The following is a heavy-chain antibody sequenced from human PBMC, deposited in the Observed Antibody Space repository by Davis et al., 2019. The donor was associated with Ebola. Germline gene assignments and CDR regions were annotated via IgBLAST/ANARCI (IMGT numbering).Heavy chain of an antibody. D-gene: IGHD4-17*01. J-gene: IGHJ5*02. CDR1: GFTFSSYE. CDR3: ARGMTTVTTGWFDP. V-gene: IGHV3-48*03. CDR2: ISSSVSTI. Sequence: GESLKISCAASGFTFSSYEMNWVRQAPGKGLEWVSYISSSVSTIYYADSVKGRFTISRDNAKNSLYLQMNSLRAEDTAVYYCARGMTTVTTGWFDPWGQGTLVTASS.